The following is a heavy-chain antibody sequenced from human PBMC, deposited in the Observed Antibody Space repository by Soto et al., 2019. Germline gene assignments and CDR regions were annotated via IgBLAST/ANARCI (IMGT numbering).Heavy chain of an antibody. D-gene: IGHD3-16*01. CDR2: ISDDGINK. CDR1: GFTFSRYG. CDR3: VKVGPNYDLREGLY. Sequence: GGSLRLSCAASGFTFSRYGMHWIRQAPGKGLEWVAIISDDGINKFYADSVKGRFTISRDNSKNTLFLQMDSLTAEDTAVYYCVKVGPNYDLREGLYWGQGTLVTVS. J-gene: IGHJ4*02. V-gene: IGHV3-30*18.